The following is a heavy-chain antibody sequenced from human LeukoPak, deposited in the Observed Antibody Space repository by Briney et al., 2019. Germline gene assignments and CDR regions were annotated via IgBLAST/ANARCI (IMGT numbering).Heavy chain of an antibody. D-gene: IGHD6-19*01. J-gene: IGHJ4*02. CDR1: GYTFTSYG. CDR3: AREPAIAVAGRFDY. CDR2: ISAYNGYT. Sequence: ASVKVSCKASGYTFTSYGISWVRQSPGQGLEWMGWISAYNGYTNYAQKLQGRVTMTTDTSTSTAYMELRSLRSDDTAVYYCAREPAIAVAGRFDYWGQGTLVTVSS. V-gene: IGHV1-18*01.